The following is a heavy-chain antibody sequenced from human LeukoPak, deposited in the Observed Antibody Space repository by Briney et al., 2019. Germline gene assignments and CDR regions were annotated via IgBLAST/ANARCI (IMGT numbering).Heavy chain of an antibody. V-gene: IGHV5-51*01. CDR2: IYPGDSDT. CDR1: GYSFTSYW. J-gene: IGHJ4*02. Sequence: GESLKISCKGSGYSFTSYWIGWVRQVPGKGLEWMGIIYPGDSDTRYSPSFQGQVTISADKSISTAYLQWSSLKASDTAMYYCASAGGYCSGGSCYDFDYWGQGTLVTVSS. CDR3: ASAGGYCSGGSCYDFDY. D-gene: IGHD2-15*01.